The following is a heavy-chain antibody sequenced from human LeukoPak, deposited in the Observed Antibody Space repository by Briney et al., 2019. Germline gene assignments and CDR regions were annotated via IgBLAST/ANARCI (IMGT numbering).Heavy chain of an antibody. J-gene: IGHJ5*02. CDR2: ISAYNGNT. CDR1: GYTFTSYG. Sequence: SVKVSCKASGYTFTSYGSSWVRQAPGQGLEWMGLISAYNGNTNYAQKLQGRVTMTTDTSTSTAYMELRSLRSDDTAVYYCARYDFWSGYSNWFDPWGQGTLVTVSS. D-gene: IGHD3-3*01. V-gene: IGHV1-18*01. CDR3: ARYDFWSGYSNWFDP.